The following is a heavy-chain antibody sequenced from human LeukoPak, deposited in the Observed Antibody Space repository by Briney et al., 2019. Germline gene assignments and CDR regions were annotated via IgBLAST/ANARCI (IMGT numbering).Heavy chain of an antibody. CDR1: GFTFSGYY. CDR2: LDFNKGGT. CDR3: AREGSSGPDWYACHL. V-gene: IGHV1-2*02. D-gene: IGHD2-21*01. Sequence: ASVRVSCKASGFTFSGYYVQWVRQAPGHGLEWVGGLDFNKGGTRYAPKFQGRVTMTGDAAIGAIYIDLSDLKSDDTGIYYCAREGSSGPDWYACHLWGQGTMVSVSS. J-gene: IGHJ3*01.